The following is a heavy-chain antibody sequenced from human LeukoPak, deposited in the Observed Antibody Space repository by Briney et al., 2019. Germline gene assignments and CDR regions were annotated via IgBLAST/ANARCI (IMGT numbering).Heavy chain of an antibody. D-gene: IGHD3-16*01. V-gene: IGHV1-2*02. CDR1: GYIFTDFY. J-gene: IGHJ4*02. Sequence: GASVTVSCKASGYIFTDFYIHWVRQAPGQGLEWMGWINPKNGGTKFAQKFQGRVTMTRDTSITTAYMELSRLRSDDTAVYYCARDILPPHSDASNSYSRDYWGQGSLVTVSS. CDR3: ARDILPPHSDASNSYSRDY. CDR2: INPKNGGT.